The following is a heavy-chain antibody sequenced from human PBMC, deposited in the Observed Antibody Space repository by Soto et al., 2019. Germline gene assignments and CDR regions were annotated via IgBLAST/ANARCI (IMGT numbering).Heavy chain of an antibody. J-gene: IGHJ4*02. V-gene: IGHV3-23*01. CDR1: GFTFSSFA. CDR3: AKGTAVTTGDTAY. D-gene: IGHD4-17*01. Sequence: EVQLLESGGGLVQPGGSLRLSCAASGFTFSSFAMTWVRQAPGKGLEWVSSLTGSGDSTYYADSVKGRFTISRDNSKNTLYLQMNSLIADDTAIYYCAKGTAVTTGDTAYWGQGTLVTVSS. CDR2: LTGSGDST.